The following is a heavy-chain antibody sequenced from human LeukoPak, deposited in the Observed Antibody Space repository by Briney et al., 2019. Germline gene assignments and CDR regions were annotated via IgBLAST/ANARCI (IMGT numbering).Heavy chain of an antibody. J-gene: IGHJ4*02. CDR1: GYSFTSCW. CDR3: ARHDPGDEALDY. CDR2: IDPSDSYT. Sequence: GESLRISCKGSGYSFTSCWISWVRQMPGKGLEWMGRIDPSDSYTNYSPSFQGHVTISADKSISTAYLQWSSLKASDTAMYYCARHDPGDEALDYWGQGTLVTVSS. V-gene: IGHV5-10-1*01. D-gene: IGHD3-10*01.